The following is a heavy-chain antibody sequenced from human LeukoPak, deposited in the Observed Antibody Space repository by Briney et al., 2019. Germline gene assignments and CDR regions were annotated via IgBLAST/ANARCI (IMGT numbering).Heavy chain of an antibody. Sequence: SETLSLTCTVSGGSISSYCWSWIRQPPRKGMEWIGYISYSGSTNYNPSLKSRVTISVDTSKNQFSLKLSSVTAADTAVYYWAWGSTVGYFDYWGEGALVTVSS. CDR1: GGSISSYC. J-gene: IGHJ4*02. CDR3: AWGSTVGYFDY. CDR2: ISYSGST. V-gene: IGHV4-59*08. D-gene: IGHD7-27*01.